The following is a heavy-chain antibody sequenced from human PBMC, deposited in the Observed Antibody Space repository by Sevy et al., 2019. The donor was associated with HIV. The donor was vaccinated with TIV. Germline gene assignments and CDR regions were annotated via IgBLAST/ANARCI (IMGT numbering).Heavy chain of an antibody. J-gene: IGHJ4*02. CDR2: MNTDGSST. CDR1: VFDFSSHW. Sequence: GGSLRLSCEASVFDFSSHWMQWVRQAPGKGRVWVSRMNTDGSSTNYADSVKGRFTISRDNAKNTLYLEMNNLRDEDTALYYCATPRFDFWGPGTLVTVSS. CDR3: ATPRFDF. V-gene: IGHV3-74*01.